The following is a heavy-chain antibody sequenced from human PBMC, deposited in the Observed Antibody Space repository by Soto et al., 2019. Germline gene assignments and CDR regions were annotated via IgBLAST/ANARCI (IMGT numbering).Heavy chain of an antibody. J-gene: IGHJ4*02. CDR1: GGSISSSSYY. Sequence: KSSETLSLTCTVSGGSISSSSYYWGWIRQPPGKGLEWIGSIYYSGSTYYNPSLKSRVTISVDTSKNQFSLKLSSVTAADTAVYYCARSMTTVVTLDYWGQGTLVTAPQ. D-gene: IGHD4-17*01. V-gene: IGHV4-39*01. CDR2: IYYSGST. CDR3: ARSMTTVVTLDY.